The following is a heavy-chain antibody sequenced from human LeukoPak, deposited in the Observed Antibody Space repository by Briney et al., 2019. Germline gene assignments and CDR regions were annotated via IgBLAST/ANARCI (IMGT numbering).Heavy chain of an antibody. J-gene: IGHJ4*02. D-gene: IGHD3-22*01. CDR1: GFTFKNYY. CDR3: ARTGDYYDSSGKVDY. Sequence: GGSLRLSCAASGFTFKNYYMSWIRQAPGEGLEWVSSISASGSAMESADSVKGRLTVSRDNAKNSLYLQMNSLRAEDTAVYYCARTGDYYDSSGKVDYWGQGTLVTVSS. V-gene: IGHV3-11*01. CDR2: ISASGSAM.